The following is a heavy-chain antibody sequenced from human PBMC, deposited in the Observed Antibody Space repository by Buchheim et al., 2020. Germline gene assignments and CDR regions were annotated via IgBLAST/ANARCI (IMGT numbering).Heavy chain of an antibody. CDR1: GFTFSDYW. V-gene: IGHV3-7*01. J-gene: IGHJ5*02. Sequence: EVQVVESGGGLVQPGGSLRLSCAASGFTFSDYWMSWVRQAPGKGLEWVANIIHDGSEKHYVDSVKGRFTISRDKARNILYLQMNSLRVEDTAVYYCAVTNWFNPWGQGTL. D-gene: IGHD4-17*01. CDR3: AVTNWFNP. CDR2: IIHDGSEK.